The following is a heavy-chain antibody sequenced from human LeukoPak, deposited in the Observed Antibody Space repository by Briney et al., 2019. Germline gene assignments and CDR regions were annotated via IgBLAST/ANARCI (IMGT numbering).Heavy chain of an antibody. V-gene: IGHV4-4*02. Sequence: PSGTLSLTCAVSGGSISSSNWWSWVRQPPGKELEWIGEIYHSGSTNYNPSLKSRVTISVDKSKNQFSLKLSSVTAADTAMYYCARVRYSSGWLFDYWGQGTLVTVSS. CDR2: IYHSGST. D-gene: IGHD6-19*01. CDR1: GGSISSSNW. J-gene: IGHJ4*02. CDR3: ARVRYSSGWLFDY.